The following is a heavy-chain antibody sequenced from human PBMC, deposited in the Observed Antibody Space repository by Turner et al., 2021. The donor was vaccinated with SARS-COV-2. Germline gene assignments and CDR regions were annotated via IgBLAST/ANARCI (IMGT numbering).Heavy chain of an antibody. J-gene: IGHJ6*03. Sequence: QVHLWRSVAQVKKTGASVKSSCIASGGTFITSIFNWVRQAPGQGPEWIGRIIPFLDMTHYAQNLQGRVTITEDKATSTAYLEVSSLRSEDTAVYDCARSVVMELTTGDFDRYDYMAFWGRGTTVSVSS. CDR3: ARSVVMELTTGDFDRYDYMAF. CDR1: GGTFITSI. D-gene: IGHD2-21*01. V-gene: IGHV1-69*02. CDR2: IIPFLDMT.